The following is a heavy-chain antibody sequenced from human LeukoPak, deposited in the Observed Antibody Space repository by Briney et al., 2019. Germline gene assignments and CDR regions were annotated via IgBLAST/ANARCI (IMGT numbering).Heavy chain of an antibody. D-gene: IGHD7-27*01. CDR1: GFIFRSYA. CDR3: AREGELGSSPHPIDY. CDR2: ITANGDQT. Sequence: GGSLRLSCVGSGFIFRSYAVTWVRQAPGKGLDWVSTITANGDQTYYADSVRGRFTISRDNSKNTLYLQMNSLRAEDTAVYYCAREGELGSSPHPIDYWGQGTLVTVSS. J-gene: IGHJ4*02. V-gene: IGHV3-23*01.